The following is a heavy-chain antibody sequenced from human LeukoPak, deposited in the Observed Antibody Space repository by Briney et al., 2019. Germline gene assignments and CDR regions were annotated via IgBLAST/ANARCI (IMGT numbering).Heavy chain of an antibody. Sequence: SETLSLTCSVSGGSVSSSSYYWVWIRQPPGKGLEWIGNIYYSGSTNYNPSLKSRVTISVDTSKKQFSLKLSSVTAADTAVYYCARLSGYDWESSYDYWGQGTLVTVSS. D-gene: IGHD5-12*01. CDR3: ARLSGYDWESSYDY. CDR2: IYYSGST. J-gene: IGHJ4*02. V-gene: IGHV4-61*01. CDR1: GGSVSSSSYY.